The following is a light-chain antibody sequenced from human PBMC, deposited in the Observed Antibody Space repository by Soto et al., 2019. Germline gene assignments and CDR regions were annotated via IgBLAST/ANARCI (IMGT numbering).Light chain of an antibody. CDR2: GAS. CDR3: QQYVSSPYT. CDR1: QSVSSSY. V-gene: IGKV3-20*01. J-gene: IGKJ2*01. Sequence: EIVLTQSPGTLSLSPGERATLSCRASQSVSSSYLGWYQQKPGQAPRLLIYGASSRATGIPDRFSGRGSGTDFTLTISRLEPEDFAVYYCQQYVSSPYTFGQGTKLEIK.